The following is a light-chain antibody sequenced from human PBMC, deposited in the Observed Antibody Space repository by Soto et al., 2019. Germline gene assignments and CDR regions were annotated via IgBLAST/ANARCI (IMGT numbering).Light chain of an antibody. V-gene: IGKV1-5*03. Sequence: DIQMTQSPSTLSASVGDRVTITCRASQSISSWLSWYQQKPGKAPKLLIYKASSLESGVPSRFSGSGSGTEFTITIRSLQPDDFATYYCQQYNSYSFGNGSKVDI. CDR3: QQYNSYS. CDR1: QSISSW. CDR2: KAS. J-gene: IGKJ1*01.